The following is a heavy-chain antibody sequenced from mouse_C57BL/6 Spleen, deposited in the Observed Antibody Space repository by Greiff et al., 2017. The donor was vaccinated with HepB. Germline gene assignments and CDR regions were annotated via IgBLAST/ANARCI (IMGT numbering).Heavy chain of an antibody. Sequence: QVHLKQSGAELAKPGASVKLSCKASGYTFTSYWMHWVKQRPGQGLEWIGYSNPSSGYTKYNQKFKVKATLTADKSSSTAYMQLSSLTYEDSAVYYCARNYGGFDWYFDVWGTGTTVTVSS. CDR1: GYTFTSYW. V-gene: IGHV1-7*01. CDR2: SNPSSGYT. D-gene: IGHD1-1*02. CDR3: ARNYGGFDWYFDV. J-gene: IGHJ1*03.